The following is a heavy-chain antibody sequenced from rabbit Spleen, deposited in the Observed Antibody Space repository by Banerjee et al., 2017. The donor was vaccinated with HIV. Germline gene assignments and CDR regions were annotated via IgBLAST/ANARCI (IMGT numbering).Heavy chain of an antibody. CDR1: GVSFSDKDV. Sequence: QEQLVESGGGLVKPEGSLTLTCKASGVSFSDKDVMCWVRQAPGKGLEWISCINSGYSGYTYYATRATGRFTCSKTSSTTVTLQMTSLTAADTATYFCARDTASSFSSYGMDLWGPGTLVTVS. CDR2: INSGYSGYT. V-gene: IGHV1S45*01. J-gene: IGHJ6*01. CDR3: ARDTASSFSSYGMDL. D-gene: IGHD8-1*01.